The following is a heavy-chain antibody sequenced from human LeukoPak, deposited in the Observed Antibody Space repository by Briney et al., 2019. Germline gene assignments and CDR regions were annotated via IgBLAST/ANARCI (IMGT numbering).Heavy chain of an antibody. J-gene: IGHJ1*01. V-gene: IGHV3-30-3*01. CDR2: ISYDGTNK. CDR3: ARGLFSTMIVAVVQYFQH. D-gene: IGHD3-22*01. CDR1: GFTFSSYA. Sequence: GRSLRLSCAASGFTFSSYAMHWVRQAPGKGLEWVAVISYDGTNKYYADSVKGRFTISRDNSKNTLYLRMNSLRAEDTAVYYCARGLFSTMIVAVVQYFQHWGQGTLVTVSS.